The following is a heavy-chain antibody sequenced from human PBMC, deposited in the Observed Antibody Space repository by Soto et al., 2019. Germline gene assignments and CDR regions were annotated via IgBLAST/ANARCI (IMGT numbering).Heavy chain of an antibody. J-gene: IGHJ4*02. CDR1: GYTFTSYG. D-gene: IGHD3-3*01. Sequence: QVQLVQSGAEVKKPGASVKVSCKASGYTFTSYGISWVRQAPGQGLEWMGWISAYNGNTNYAQKLQGRVTMTTDTSTSTAYMGLRSLRSDDTAVYYCARDVGYYDFWSGLALFDYWGQGTLVTVSS. CDR3: ARDVGYYDFWSGLALFDY. CDR2: ISAYNGNT. V-gene: IGHV1-18*01.